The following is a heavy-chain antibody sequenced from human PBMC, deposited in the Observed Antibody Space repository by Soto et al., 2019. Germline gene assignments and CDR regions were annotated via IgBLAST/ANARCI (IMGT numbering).Heavy chain of an antibody. CDR2: IDPSDSYT. D-gene: IGHD6-13*01. CDR3: ARHYDPISAADFFDY. J-gene: IGHJ4*02. CDR1: GYTFASYW. Sequence: PGESLKVSCKGSGYTFASYWISWVRQMPGKGLEWMGRIDPSDSYTNYSPSFQGHVTISADKSITTAYRQWSSLKASDTTMYYCARHYDPISAADFFDYWRQGTVVTVSS. V-gene: IGHV5-10-1*01.